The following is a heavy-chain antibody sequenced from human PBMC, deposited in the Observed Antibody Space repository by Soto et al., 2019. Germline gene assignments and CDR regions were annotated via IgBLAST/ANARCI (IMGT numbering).Heavy chain of an antibody. Sequence: EVRLVEAGGSLVKPGGSLRLSCAASGFTFSNAWMSWVRQAPGKGLEWVGRIKSKTDGGTTDYAAPVKGRFTISRDDSNNTLYLQMNSLKTEDTAVYYCPTVSDCTHVVCPSGAGAFDPWGQGPLVTVSS. J-gene: IGHJ5*02. CDR3: PTVSDCTHVVCPSGAGAFDP. V-gene: IGHV3-15*01. D-gene: IGHD2-8*01. CDR2: IKSKTDGGTT. CDR1: GFTFSNAW.